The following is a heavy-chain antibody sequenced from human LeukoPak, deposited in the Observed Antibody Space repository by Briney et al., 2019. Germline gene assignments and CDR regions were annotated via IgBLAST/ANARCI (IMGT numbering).Heavy chain of an antibody. J-gene: IGHJ3*02. CDR3: AREEGEYAFDI. V-gene: IGHV3-21*01. CDR1: GFTFSSYS. CDR2: ISSSSSYI. Sequence: GGSLRLSCAASGFTFSSYSTNWVRQAPGKGLEWVSSISSSSSYIYYADSVKGRFTISRDNAKNSLYLQMNSLRAEDTAVYYCAREEGEYAFDIWGQGTMVTVSS. D-gene: IGHD1-26*01.